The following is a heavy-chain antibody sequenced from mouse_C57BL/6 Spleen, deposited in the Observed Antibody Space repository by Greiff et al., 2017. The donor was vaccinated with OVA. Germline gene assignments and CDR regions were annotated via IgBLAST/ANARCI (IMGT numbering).Heavy chain of an antibody. CDR3: TEMGHYLYAMDY. D-gene: IGHD1-1*01. V-gene: IGHV1-5*01. CDR1: GYTFTSYW. CDR2: IYPGNSDT. Sequence: EVQLQQSGTVLARPGASVKMSCKTSGYTFTSYWMHWVKQRPGQGLEWIGAIYPGNSDTSYNQKFKGKAKLTAVTSASTAYMELSSLTNEDSAVDYCTEMGHYLYAMDYWGQGTSVTVSS. J-gene: IGHJ4*01.